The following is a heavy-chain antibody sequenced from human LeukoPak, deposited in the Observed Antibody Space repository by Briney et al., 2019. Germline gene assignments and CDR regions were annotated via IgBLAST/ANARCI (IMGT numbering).Heavy chain of an antibody. CDR1: GFTFSSYG. Sequence: GGSLRLSCAASGFTFSSYGMHWVRQAPGKGLEWVAVISYDGSNKYYADSVKGRFTISRDDSKNTLYLQMNSLRAEDTAVYYCAKDRIAAVYYYYYGVDVWGQGTTVTVSS. CDR2: ISYDGSNK. CDR3: AKDRIAAVYYYYYGVDV. J-gene: IGHJ6*02. V-gene: IGHV3-30*18. D-gene: IGHD6-13*01.